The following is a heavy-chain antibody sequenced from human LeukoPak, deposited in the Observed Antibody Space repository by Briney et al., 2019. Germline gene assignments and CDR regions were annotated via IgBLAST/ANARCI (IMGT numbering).Heavy chain of an antibody. V-gene: IGHV3-74*01. CDR1: GFTFSSYW. D-gene: IGHD3-3*01. J-gene: IGHJ4*02. CDR3: ARDHGFWSGYFDY. CDR2: INTDGSST. Sequence: PGGSLRLSCAASGFTFSSYWMHWVRQAPGKGLVWVSRINTDGSSTSYADSVKGRFTISRDNAKNTLYLQMNSLRAEDTAVYYCARDHGFWSGYFDYWGQGTLVTVSS.